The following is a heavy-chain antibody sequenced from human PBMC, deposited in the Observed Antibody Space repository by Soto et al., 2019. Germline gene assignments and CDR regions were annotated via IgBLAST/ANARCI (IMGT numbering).Heavy chain of an antibody. Sequence: PGGSLRLSCAASGFTFNNYAMTWVRQAPGKGLEWVSSITGVGAGTYYADSVKGRFTISRDNSKNTLYLQMNSLGAEDTAVYYCAKRAQGSISWSCFDYWGQGTLVTVSS. J-gene: IGHJ4*02. D-gene: IGHD2-2*01. CDR3: AKRAQGSISWSCFDY. CDR2: ITGVGAGT. V-gene: IGHV3-23*01. CDR1: GFTFNNYA.